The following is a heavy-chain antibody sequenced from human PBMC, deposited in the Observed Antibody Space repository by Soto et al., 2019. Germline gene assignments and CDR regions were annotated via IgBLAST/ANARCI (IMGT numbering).Heavy chain of an antibody. Sequence: ASVKVSCKASGYTFTSYGISWVRQAPGQGLEWMGVINPHGGSTAYAQKFKGRVTLTRXTXXSXXXMXVXXLTXEXTAMYYCARDFGRASGYSTLTAPWGQGTLVTVAS. CDR1: GYTFTSYG. J-gene: IGHJ5*02. CDR3: ARDFGRASGYSTLTAP. CDR2: INPHGGST. D-gene: IGHD6-13*01. V-gene: IGHV1-18*04.